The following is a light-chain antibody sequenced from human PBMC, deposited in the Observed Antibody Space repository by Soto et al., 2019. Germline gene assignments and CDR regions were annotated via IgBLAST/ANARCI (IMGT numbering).Light chain of an antibody. CDR3: KQYNSYWT. V-gene: IGKV1-5*01. CDR2: DAS. Sequence: DIQMTQSPSTLSASVGDRVTITCRASQSISSWLAWYQQKPGKAPKLLIYDASSLESGVPSRFSGSGSGTEFTLTISSLKPDDFATYYCKQYNSYWTFGQGTKV. J-gene: IGKJ1*01. CDR1: QSISSW.